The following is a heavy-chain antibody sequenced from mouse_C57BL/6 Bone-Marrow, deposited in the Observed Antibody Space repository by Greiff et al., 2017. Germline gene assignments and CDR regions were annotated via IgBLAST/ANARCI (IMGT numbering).Heavy chain of an antibody. CDR1: GYTFTDYY. CDR2: LGPGSGST. Sequence: QVQLQQSGAELVKPGASVKISCKASGYTFTDYYINWVKQRPGQGLEWIGKLGPGSGSTYYNEKFKGKATLTADKSSSTAYMQLSSLTSEDSAVYFCAILSYYYGSSYGELDAMDYWGQGTSVTVSS. V-gene: IGHV1-77*01. J-gene: IGHJ4*01. D-gene: IGHD1-1*01. CDR3: AILSYYYGSSYGELDAMDY.